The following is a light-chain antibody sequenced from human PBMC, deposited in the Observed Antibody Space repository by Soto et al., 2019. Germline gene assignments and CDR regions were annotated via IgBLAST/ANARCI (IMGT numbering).Light chain of an antibody. CDR3: QQYSTSPRT. CDR1: QSVSSNY. V-gene: IGKV3-20*01. CDR2: GAS. Sequence: EIGVTQSPGTLSLSPGESATLSCRASQSVSSNYLAWYQQKPGQAPRLLIYGASSRATGIPDRFSGSGSGTDFSLTISRLEPEDFAVFYCQQYSTSPRTFGQGTKLEIK. J-gene: IGKJ2*01.